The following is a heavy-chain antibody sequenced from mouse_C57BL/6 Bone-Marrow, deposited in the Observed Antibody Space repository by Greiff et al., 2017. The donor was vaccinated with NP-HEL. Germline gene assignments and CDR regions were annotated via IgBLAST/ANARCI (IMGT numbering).Heavy chain of an antibody. J-gene: IGHJ3*01. Sequence: QVQLQQSGAELVRPGASVTLSCKASGYTFTDYEMHWVKQTPVHGLEWIGAIDPETGGTAYNQKFKGKAILTADKSSSTAYMELRSLTSEDSAVYYCTRERGPLGRPWFAYWGQGTLVTVSA. CDR3: TRERGPLGRPWFAY. D-gene: IGHD1-1*01. CDR2: IDPETGGT. CDR1: GYTFTDYE. V-gene: IGHV1-15*01.